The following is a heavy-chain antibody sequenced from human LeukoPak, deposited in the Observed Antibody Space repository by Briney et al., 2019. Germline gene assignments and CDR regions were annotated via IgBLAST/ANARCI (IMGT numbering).Heavy chain of an antibody. CDR2: ISSSSSYI. V-gene: IGHV3-21*04. D-gene: IGHD3-9*01. CDR1: GFTFSSYS. Sequence: GGSLRLSCAASGFTFSSYSMNWVRQAPGKGLEWASSISSSSSYIYYADSVKGRFTISRDNSKNTLYLQMNSLRAEDTAVYYCAKATSVLRYFDWLAYFDYWGQGTLVTVSS. J-gene: IGHJ4*02. CDR3: AKATSVLRYFDWLAYFDY.